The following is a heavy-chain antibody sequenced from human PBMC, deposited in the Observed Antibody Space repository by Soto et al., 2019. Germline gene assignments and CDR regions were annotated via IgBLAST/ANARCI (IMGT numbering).Heavy chain of an antibody. CDR3: SSRYDILTAYYDL. CDR2: IRSKLYGEST. J-gene: IGHJ5*02. V-gene: IGHV3-49*03. Sequence: PGGSLRLSCTASGLSFGDYALSWFRQAPGEGLEWVAFIRSKLYGESTQYAASVKDRFVISRDDSKSIVYLQMNSLKTEDTAVYYCSSRYDILTAYYDLWGQGTLVTVSS. D-gene: IGHD3-9*01. CDR1: GLSFGDYA.